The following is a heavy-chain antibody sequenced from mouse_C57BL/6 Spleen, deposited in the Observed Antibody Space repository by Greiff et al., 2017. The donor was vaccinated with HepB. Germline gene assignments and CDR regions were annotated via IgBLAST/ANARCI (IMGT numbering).Heavy chain of an antibody. CDR2: IYPRSGNT. V-gene: IGHV1-81*01. Sequence: QVQLQQSGAELARPGASVKLSCKASGYTFTSYGISWVKQRTGQGLEWIGEIYPRSGNTYYNEKFKGKATLTADKSSSTAYMELRSLTSEDSAVYFCARKGYYSNYEAMDYWGQGTSVTVSS. J-gene: IGHJ4*01. CDR3: ARKGYYSNYEAMDY. D-gene: IGHD2-5*01. CDR1: GYTFTSYG.